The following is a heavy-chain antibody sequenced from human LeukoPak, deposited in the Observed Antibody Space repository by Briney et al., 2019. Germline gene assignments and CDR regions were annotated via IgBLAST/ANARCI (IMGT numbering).Heavy chain of an antibody. CDR3: ARDPSRHSSGFPFDY. D-gene: IGHD3-22*01. J-gene: IGHJ4*01. CDR2: INPDSGVR. Sequence: VASVKVSCKASGYTFTGYYMQWVRRAPGQGPEWMGWINPDSGVRNYAQKFQGRVTLTTDTSISTAFMEPSSLTSDDTAVYYCARDPSRHSSGFPFDYWGHGTLVTVSS. CDR1: GYTFTGYY. V-gene: IGHV1-2*02.